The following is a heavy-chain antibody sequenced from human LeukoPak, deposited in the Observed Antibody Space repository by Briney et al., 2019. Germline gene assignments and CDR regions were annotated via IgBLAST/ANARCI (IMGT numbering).Heavy chain of an antibody. CDR1: GYSISSGYY. CDR2: IYHSGST. CDR3: ARRAGAYSHPYDY. Sequence: SETLSLTCTVSGYSISSGYYWAWIRQPPGKGLEWIGYIYHSGSTNYNPSLKSRVTISVDTSKNQFSLKLSSVTAADTAVYYCARRAGAYSHPYDYWGQGTLVTVSS. J-gene: IGHJ4*02. V-gene: IGHV4-38-2*02. D-gene: IGHD4/OR15-4a*01.